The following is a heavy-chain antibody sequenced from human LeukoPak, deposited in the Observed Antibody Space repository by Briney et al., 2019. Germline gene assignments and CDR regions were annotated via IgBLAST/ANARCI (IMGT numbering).Heavy chain of an antibody. CDR3: ARVFDYSYGYGVGFDY. V-gene: IGHV4-30-2*01. CDR1: GGSISSGGYS. D-gene: IGHD5-18*01. Sequence: SQTLSLTCAVSGGSISSGGYSWSWIRQPPGKGLEWIGEINHSGSTNYNPSLKSRVTISVDTSKNQFSLKLSSVTAADTAVYYCARVFDYSYGYGVGFDYWGQGTLVTVSS. CDR2: INHSGST. J-gene: IGHJ4*02.